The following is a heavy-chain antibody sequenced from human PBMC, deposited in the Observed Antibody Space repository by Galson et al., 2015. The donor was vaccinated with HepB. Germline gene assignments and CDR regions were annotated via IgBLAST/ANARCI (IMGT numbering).Heavy chain of an antibody. V-gene: IGHV3-48*01. Sequence: SLRLSCAASGFSFSSSGMNWVRQAPGKGPEWVSYITSSSSTIYYADSVRGRFTISRDNAKNSLYPQMNSLRAEDTAVYYCARDRFGRTYYYGSESPSCFVYWGQGTLVTVSS. CDR2: ITSSSSTI. D-gene: IGHD3-10*01. CDR3: ARDRFGRTYYYGSESPSCFVY. CDR1: GFSFSSSG. J-gene: IGHJ4*02.